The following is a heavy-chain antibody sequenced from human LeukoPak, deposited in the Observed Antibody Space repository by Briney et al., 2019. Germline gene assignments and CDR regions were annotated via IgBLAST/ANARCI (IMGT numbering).Heavy chain of an antibody. D-gene: IGHD5-12*01. V-gene: IGHV6-1*01. CDR3: AGDPDIVPSVWYYYGMDV. J-gene: IGHJ6*02. CDR1: GDSVSSNSAA. Sequence: SQTLSLTCAISGDSVSSNSAAWNWIRQSPSRGLEWLGRTYYRSKWYNDYAVSVKGRITINPDTSKNQFSLQLNSVTPEDTAVYYCAGDPDIVPSVWYYYGMDVWGQGTTVTVSS. CDR2: TYYRSKWYN.